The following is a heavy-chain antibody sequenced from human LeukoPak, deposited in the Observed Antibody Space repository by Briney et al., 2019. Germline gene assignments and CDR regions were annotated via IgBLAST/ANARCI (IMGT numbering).Heavy chain of an antibody. CDR1: GFAFSNHP. CDR2: ISPRGDGT. J-gene: IGHJ3*01. V-gene: IGHV3-64*02. Sequence: GGSLRLSCAASGFAFSNHPMHWVRQTPGKRLEYVSAISPRGDGTWYADSVKGRFTISRDNFRDTMYLQMDSLRLEDMGVYYCARAFRPASDPHDFYDFWGRGTTVTVSS. D-gene: IGHD3/OR15-3a*01. CDR3: ARAFRPASDPHDFYDF.